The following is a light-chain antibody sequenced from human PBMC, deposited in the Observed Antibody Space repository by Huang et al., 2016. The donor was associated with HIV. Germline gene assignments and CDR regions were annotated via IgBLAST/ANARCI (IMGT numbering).Light chain of an antibody. CDR3: QQYGSSPRT. CDR1: QSVSSSY. Sequence: DIVLTQSPGTLSLSPGERATLSCRASQSVSSSYLAWNQQKPGQAPRLLIYGASSRATGIPDRFSGSGSGTDFTLTISRLEPEDFAVYYCQQYGSSPRTFGQGTKVEIK. CDR2: GAS. V-gene: IGKV3-20*01. J-gene: IGKJ1*01.